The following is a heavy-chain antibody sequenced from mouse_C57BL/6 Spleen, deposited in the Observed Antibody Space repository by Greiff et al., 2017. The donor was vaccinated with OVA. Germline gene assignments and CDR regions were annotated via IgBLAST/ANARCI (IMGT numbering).Heavy chain of an antibody. V-gene: IGHV1-39*01. J-gene: IGHJ4*01. CDR2: INPNYGTT. D-gene: IGHD2-4*01. CDR3: ARSGLRRDYYAMDY. CDR1: GYSFTDYN. Sequence: EVQLQQSGPELVKPGASVKISCKASGYSFTDYNMNWVKQSNGKSLEWIGVINPNYGTTSYNQKFKGKATLTVDQSSSPAYMQLNSLTTEDAAVYYCARSGLRRDYYAMDYWGQGTSVTVSS.